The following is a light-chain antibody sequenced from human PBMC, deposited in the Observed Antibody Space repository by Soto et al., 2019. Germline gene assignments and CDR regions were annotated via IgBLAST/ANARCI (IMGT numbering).Light chain of an antibody. J-gene: IGKJ1*01. CDR1: QSVSNN. CDR2: GAS. Sequence: EKVMTQSPATLSVSPGESATLSCRASQSVSNNLTWYQQKPGQPPRLLIYGASTRATGVPGRFSGSGSGTEFTLTNSSLQSEDFAVYYCQQYNDWWTFGQGTKVDIK. CDR3: QQYNDWWT. V-gene: IGKV3-15*01.